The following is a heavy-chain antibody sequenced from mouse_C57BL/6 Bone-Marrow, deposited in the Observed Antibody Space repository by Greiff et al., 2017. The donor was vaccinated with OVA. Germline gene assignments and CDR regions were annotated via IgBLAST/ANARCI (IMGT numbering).Heavy chain of an antibody. J-gene: IGHJ1*03. D-gene: IGHD1-1*01. CDR3: ARDRGSSYGWYFDV. CDR2: INYDGSST. CDR1: GFTFSDYY. Sequence: EVQLQESEGGLVQPGSSMKLSCTASGFTFSDYYMAWVRQVPEKGLEWVANINYDGSSTYYLDSLKSRFIISRDNAKNILYLQMSSLKSEDTATYYCARDRGSSYGWYFDVWGTGTTVTVSS. V-gene: IGHV5-16*01.